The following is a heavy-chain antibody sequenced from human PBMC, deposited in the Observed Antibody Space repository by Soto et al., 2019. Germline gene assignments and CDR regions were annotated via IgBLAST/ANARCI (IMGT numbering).Heavy chain of an antibody. Sequence: PSETLSLTCTVSGGSISSSYWSWIRQPPGKGLEWIGYIYYSGSTNYNPSLKSRVTISVDTSKNQFSLKLNSMTAADTAVYYCARHNYGSGSTYFDYWGQGTLVTVS. CDR3: ARHNYGSGSTYFDY. V-gene: IGHV4-59*08. D-gene: IGHD3-10*01. J-gene: IGHJ4*02. CDR2: IYYSGST. CDR1: GGSISSSY.